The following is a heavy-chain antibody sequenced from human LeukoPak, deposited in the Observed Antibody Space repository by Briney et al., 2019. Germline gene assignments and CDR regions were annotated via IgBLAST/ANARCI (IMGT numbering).Heavy chain of an antibody. CDR1: GYTFTSYG. J-gene: IGHJ1*01. D-gene: IGHD2-21*02. CDR2: ISAYNGNT. CDR3: ATAYCGGDCYPGYFQH. V-gene: IGHV1-18*01. Sequence: ASVKVSCKASGYTFTSYGISWVRQAPGQGLEWMGWISAYNGNTNYAQKLQGRVTMTTDTSTSTAYMELRSLRSEDTAVYYCATAYCGGDCYPGYFQHWGQGTLVTVSS.